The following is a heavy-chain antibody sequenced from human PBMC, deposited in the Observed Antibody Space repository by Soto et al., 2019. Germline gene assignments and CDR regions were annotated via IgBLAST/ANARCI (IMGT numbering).Heavy chain of an antibody. CDR1: GYTVASYA. V-gene: IGHV1-18*01. Sequence: QVQLVQSGAEVKKPGAAVKVSCKAAGYTVASYAISWMRQAPGQGLEWMGWISAYNGNTNYAQKLQGRVNMTTDTSKSTAYMELRSLRSDDSAVYYCARDPPPPDFLGQGTLVTVSS. CDR3: ARDPPPPDF. J-gene: IGHJ4*02. CDR2: ISAYNGNT.